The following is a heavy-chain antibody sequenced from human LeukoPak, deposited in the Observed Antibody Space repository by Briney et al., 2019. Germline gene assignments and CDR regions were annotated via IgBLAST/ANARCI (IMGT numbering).Heavy chain of an antibody. CDR2: INHSGST. V-gene: IGHV4-34*01. Sequence: SETLSLTCAVYGGSFSGYYWSWIRQPPGEGLEWIGEINHSGSTNYNPSLKSRVTISVDTSKNQFSLKLSSVTAADTAVYYCARGHRGSSGWDYYYYYYYMDVWGKGTTVTVSS. CDR3: ARGHRGSSGWDYYYYYYYMDV. D-gene: IGHD6-19*01. J-gene: IGHJ6*03. CDR1: GGSFSGYY.